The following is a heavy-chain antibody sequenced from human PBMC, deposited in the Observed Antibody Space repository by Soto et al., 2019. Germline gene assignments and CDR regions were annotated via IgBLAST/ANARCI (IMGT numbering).Heavy chain of an antibody. CDR1: GFTFSSYG. D-gene: IGHD6-19*01. CDR3: ASSIAVAATGGY. V-gene: IGHV3-30*03. CDR2: ISYDGSNK. Sequence: QVQLVESGGGVVQPGRSLRLSCAASGFTFSSYGMHWVRQAPGKGLEWVAVISYDGSNKYYADSVKGRFTISRDNSKNTLYLQMNSLRAEDTAVYYCASSIAVAATGGYWGQGTLVTVSS. J-gene: IGHJ4*02.